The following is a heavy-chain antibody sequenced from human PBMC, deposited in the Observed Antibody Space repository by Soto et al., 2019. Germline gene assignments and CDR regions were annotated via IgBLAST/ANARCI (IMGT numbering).Heavy chain of an antibody. D-gene: IGHD3-10*01. V-gene: IGHV3-66*01. CDR1: GFTVSSNY. J-gene: IGHJ3*02. CDR3: ARAKDRGPNAFDI. CDR2: IYSGGST. Sequence: PGGSMRLSCAASGFTVSSNYMSWVRQAKGKGLEWVSVIYSGGSTYYADSVKGRFTISRDNSKNTLYLQMNSLRAEDTAVYYCARAKDRGPNAFDIWGQGTMVTVSS.